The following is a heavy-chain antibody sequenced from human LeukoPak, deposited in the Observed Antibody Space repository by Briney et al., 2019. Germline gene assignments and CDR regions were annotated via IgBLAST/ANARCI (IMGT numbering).Heavy chain of an antibody. CDR2: ISGSGGST. J-gene: IGHJ4*02. V-gene: IGHV3-23*01. Sequence: GGSLRLSCAASGFTFSSYAMSWVRQAPGKGLEWVSAISGSGGSTYYADSVKGRFTISRDNSKNTLYLQMNSLRAEDTAVYYCARVSGIQLWGPFDYWGQGTLVTVSS. CDR1: GFTFSSYA. CDR3: ARVSGIQLWGPFDY. D-gene: IGHD5-18*01.